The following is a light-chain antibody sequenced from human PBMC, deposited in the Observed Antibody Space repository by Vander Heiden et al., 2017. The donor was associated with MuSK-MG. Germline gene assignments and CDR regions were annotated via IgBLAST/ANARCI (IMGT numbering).Light chain of an antibody. CDR1: SSDVGGYNY. CDR3: CSYAGSFWV. Sequence: QSALTQPRSVSGSPGQSVTISCTGTSSDVGGYNYVSWYQQHPGKAPKRMMYDVSKRPSGVPDRFSGSKSGTKAYLTISGLQAEDEAYYYCCSYAGSFWVFGGGTKLTVL. V-gene: IGLV2-11*01. J-gene: IGLJ3*02. CDR2: DVS.